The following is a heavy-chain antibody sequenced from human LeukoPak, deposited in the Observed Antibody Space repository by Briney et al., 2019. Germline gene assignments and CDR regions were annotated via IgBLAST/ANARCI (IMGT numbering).Heavy chain of an antibody. V-gene: IGHV4-39*01. CDR1: GGSISSSSYY. CDR2: IYYSGST. J-gene: IGHJ4*02. D-gene: IGHD2-2*01. CDR3: ARHVRYCSSTSCSYYFDY. Sequence: SETLSLTCTVSGGSISSSSYYWGWVRQPPGTGLEWIGSIYYSGSTYYNPSLNIRVTISVDTSKNQFSLKLSSVTAADTAVYYCARHVRYCSSTSCSYYFDYWGQGTLVTVSS.